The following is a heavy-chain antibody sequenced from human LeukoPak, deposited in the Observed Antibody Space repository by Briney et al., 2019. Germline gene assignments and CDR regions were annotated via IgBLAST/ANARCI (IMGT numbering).Heavy chain of an antibody. CDR1: GFTFSSYE. D-gene: IGHD2-15*01. Sequence: GGSLRLPCAASGFTFSSYEMNWVRQAPGKGLEWVSYISSSGSTIYYADSVKGRFTISRDNAKSSMWLQMNSLRDEDTAVYYCARDQTPFYWGQGSLVTVSS. V-gene: IGHV3-48*03. CDR2: ISSSGSTI. CDR3: ARDQTPFY. J-gene: IGHJ4*02.